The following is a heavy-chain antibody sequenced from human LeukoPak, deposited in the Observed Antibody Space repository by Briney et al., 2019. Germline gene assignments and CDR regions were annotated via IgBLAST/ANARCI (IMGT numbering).Heavy chain of an antibody. J-gene: IGHJ4*02. Sequence: PGGSLRLSCAASGFTFSSYGMHWVRQAPGKGLEWVSFIRYDGSNEYYADSVRGRFTISRDNSKNTLYLQMNSLRAEDTAVYYCAKESGTYYYDSSGYLTAGGFDYWGQGTLVTVSS. V-gene: IGHV3-30*02. D-gene: IGHD3-22*01. CDR2: IRYDGSNE. CDR3: AKESGTYYYDSSGYLTAGGFDY. CDR1: GFTFSSYG.